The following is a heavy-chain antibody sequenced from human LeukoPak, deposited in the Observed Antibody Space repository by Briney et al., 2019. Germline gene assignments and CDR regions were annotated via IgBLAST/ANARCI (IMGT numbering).Heavy chain of an antibody. Sequence: GGSLRLSCAASGFTFSSFWMSWVRQAPGKGLEWVANIKRDGSEKYYVDSVKGRFTISRDNAKNSLYLQMNSLRAQDTAVYYCARDPDGFDYWGQGNLVTVSS. V-gene: IGHV3-7*01. CDR2: IKRDGSEK. CDR3: ARDPDGFDY. CDR1: GFTFSSFW. J-gene: IGHJ4*02. D-gene: IGHD5-24*01.